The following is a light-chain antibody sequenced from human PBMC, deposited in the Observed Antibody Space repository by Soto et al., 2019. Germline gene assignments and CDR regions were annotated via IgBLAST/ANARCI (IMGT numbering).Light chain of an antibody. V-gene: IGKV1-39*01. CDR3: QQSYSTPRT. Sequence: DIQMTQSPSSLSASVGDRVTITCRAGQSISTFLNWYQQKPGKAPKLLIYAATSLQSGVPSRFSGSGSGTQFTLTISSLQPEDFATYYCQQSYSTPRTFGQGTKV. CDR1: QSISTF. J-gene: IGKJ1*01. CDR2: AAT.